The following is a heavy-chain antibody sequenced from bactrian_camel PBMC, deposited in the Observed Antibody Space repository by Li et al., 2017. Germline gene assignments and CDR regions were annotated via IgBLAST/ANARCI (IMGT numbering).Heavy chain of an antibody. Sequence: VQLVESGGGLVQPGGSLRLSCTVSTFTFSGYDQSWVRQRPGKEREGVAYIDGDGSTTYAASVKGRATISKDNANNTVNLMMNSLKTEDTAMYYCSFLYGETDFDIWGQGTQVTVS. CDR3: SFLYGETDFDI. D-gene: IGHD1*01. CDR2: IDGDGST. V-gene: IGHV3S10*01. J-gene: IGHJ6*01. CDR1: TFTFSGYD.